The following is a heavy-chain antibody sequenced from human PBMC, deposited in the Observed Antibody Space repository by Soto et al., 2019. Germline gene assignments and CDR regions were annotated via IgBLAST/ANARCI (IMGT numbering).Heavy chain of an antibody. Sequence: GESLKISCKGPGYSFTSYWIGWVRQMPGKGLEWMGIIYPGDSDTRYSPSFQGQVTISADKSISTAYLQWSSLKASDTAMYYCARRIAAAGTYYYYGMDVWGQGTTVTVSS. CDR2: IYPGDSDT. D-gene: IGHD6-13*01. J-gene: IGHJ6*02. CDR3: ARRIAAAGTYYYYGMDV. CDR1: GYSFTSYW. V-gene: IGHV5-51*01.